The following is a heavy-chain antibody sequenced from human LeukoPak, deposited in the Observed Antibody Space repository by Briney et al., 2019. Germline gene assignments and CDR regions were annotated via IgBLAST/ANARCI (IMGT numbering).Heavy chain of an antibody. V-gene: IGHV3-9*01. J-gene: IGHJ4*02. CDR2: ISWNSGSI. CDR1: GFTFDDYA. CDR3: TKRARDVDY. D-gene: IGHD5-24*01. Sequence: SGGSLRLSCAASGFTFDDYAMHWVRQAPGKGLEWVSGISWNSGSIGYADSVKGRFTISRDNAKNSLYLQMNSLRAEDTAIYYCTKRARDVDYWGQGTLVTVSA.